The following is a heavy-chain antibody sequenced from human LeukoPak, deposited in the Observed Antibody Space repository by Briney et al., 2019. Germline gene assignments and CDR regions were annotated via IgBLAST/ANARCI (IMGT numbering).Heavy chain of an antibody. Sequence: GGSLRLSCAASGFTFNNYAMSWVRQAPGKGLEWVSAISGSGGTTYYADSVKGRFTISRDNSKNTLYLQMNSLRAEDTAVYYCARDSLGYCSGGSCYELDYWGQGTLVTVSS. CDR2: ISGSGGTT. V-gene: IGHV3-23*01. CDR3: ARDSLGYCSGGSCYELDY. D-gene: IGHD2-15*01. J-gene: IGHJ4*02. CDR1: GFTFNNYA.